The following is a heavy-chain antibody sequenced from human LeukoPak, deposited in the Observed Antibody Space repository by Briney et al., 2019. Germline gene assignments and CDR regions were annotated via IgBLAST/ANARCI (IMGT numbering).Heavy chain of an antibody. CDR2: IYYSGNT. CDR3: ARLFAVVTRFYDY. CDR1: GGSISNSNYY. Sequence: SETLSLTCTVSGGSISNSNYYWGWIRQPPGKGLEWVGTIYYSGNTYYNPSLKSRVTISVDTSKNQFSLKLSSVTAADTAVYYCARLFAVVTRFYDYWGLGTLAIVSS. V-gene: IGHV4-39*01. J-gene: IGHJ4*02. D-gene: IGHD3-3*01.